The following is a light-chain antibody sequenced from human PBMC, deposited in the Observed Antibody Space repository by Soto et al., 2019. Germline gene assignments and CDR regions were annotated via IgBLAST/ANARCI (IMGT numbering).Light chain of an antibody. V-gene: IGLV1-51*01. CDR2: DNN. Sequence: QSVLTQPASLSATPGEKVTISCSGRGSNIGRNYVSWYQQLPGTAPKLLIYDNNMRPSGIPDRFSGSKSGTSATLGITGLQTGDEADYYCGTWDSSLSVWVFGGGTQLTVL. CDR3: GTWDSSLSVWV. CDR1: GSNIGRNY. J-gene: IGLJ3*02.